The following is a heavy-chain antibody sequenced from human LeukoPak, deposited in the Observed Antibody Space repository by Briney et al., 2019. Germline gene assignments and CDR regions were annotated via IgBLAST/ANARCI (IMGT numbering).Heavy chain of an antibody. J-gene: IGHJ3*02. CDR3: ARDRDYYDSSGYLAAAFDI. V-gene: IGHV3-21*01. D-gene: IGHD3-22*01. CDR1: GFTFSSYS. Sequence: GGSLRLSCAASGFTFSSYSMNWVRQAPGKGLEWVSSISSSSSYIYYADSVKGRFTISRDNAKNSLYLQMNSLRAEDTAAYYCARDRDYYDSSGYLAAAFDIWGQGTMVTVSS. CDR2: ISSSSSYI.